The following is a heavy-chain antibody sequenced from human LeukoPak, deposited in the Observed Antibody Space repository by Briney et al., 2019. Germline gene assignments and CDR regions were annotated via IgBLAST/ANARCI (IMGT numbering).Heavy chain of an antibody. CDR1: GGSISSSNW. Sequence: PSETLSLTCAVSGGSISSSNWWSWVRQPPGKGLEWIGEIYHSGSTNYNPSLKSRVTISVDKSKNQFSLKLSSVTAADTAVYYCARGEGYAAYDAFDIWGQGTMVTVSS. J-gene: IGHJ3*02. CDR3: ARGEGYAAYDAFDI. V-gene: IGHV4-4*02. CDR2: IYHSGST. D-gene: IGHD5-18*01.